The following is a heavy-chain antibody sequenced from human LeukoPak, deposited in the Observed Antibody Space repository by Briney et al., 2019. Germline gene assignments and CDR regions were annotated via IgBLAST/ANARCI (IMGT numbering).Heavy chain of an antibody. CDR1: GGSISSGDYY. CDR3: ARDLSNIVVVPAAPESL. Sequence: YPSQTLSLTCTVSGGSISSGDYYWSWIRQPPGKGLEWIGYIYYSGSTYYNPSLKSRVTISVDTSKNQLSLKLSSVTAADTAVYYCARDLSNIVVVPAAPESLWGQGTLVTVSS. CDR2: IYYSGST. V-gene: IGHV4-30-4*08. J-gene: IGHJ4*02. D-gene: IGHD2-2*01.